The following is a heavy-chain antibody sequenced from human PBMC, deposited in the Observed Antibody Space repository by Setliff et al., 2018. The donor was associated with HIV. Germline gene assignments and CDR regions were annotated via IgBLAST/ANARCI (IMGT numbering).Heavy chain of an antibody. D-gene: IGHD7-27*01. J-gene: IGHJ6*03. CDR1: GGPISTYY. V-gene: IGHV4-4*07. CDR3: ALTAHNLLRGYMDV. CDR2: FYVGGDT. Sequence: PSETLSLTCTVSGGPISTYYWSWIRQPAGKGLEWIGRFYVGGDTNYNPSLKSRVTMSVDTSKKQFSLKLKSVTAADTAVYYCALTAHNLLRGYMDVWGKGIKVTVSS.